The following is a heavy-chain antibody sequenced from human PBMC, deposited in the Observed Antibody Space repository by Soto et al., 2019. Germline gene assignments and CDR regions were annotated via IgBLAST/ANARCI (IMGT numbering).Heavy chain of an antibody. V-gene: IGHV3-30*18. D-gene: IGHD3-22*01. CDR2: ISYDGSNK. CDR3: AKDREVVVITTIFDY. Sequence: QVQLVESGGGVVQPGRSLRLSCAASGFTFSSYGMHWVRQAPGKGLEWVAVISYDGSNKYYADSVKGRFTISRDNSKNTLYLRMNSLRADDTAVYYCAKDREVVVITTIFDYWGQGTLVTVSS. J-gene: IGHJ4*02. CDR1: GFTFSSYG.